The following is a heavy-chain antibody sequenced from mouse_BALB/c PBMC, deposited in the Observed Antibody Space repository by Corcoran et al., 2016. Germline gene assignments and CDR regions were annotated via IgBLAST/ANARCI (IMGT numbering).Heavy chain of an antibody. CDR2: INTYTGEP. V-gene: IGHV9-1*02. J-gene: IGHJ4*01. D-gene: IGHD2-1*01. CDR3: ALYYDYAMDY. Sequence: QIQLVQSGPELKKPGETVKISCKASGYTFTNYGMNWVKQAPGKGLKWMGWINTYTGEPTYADDFKGRFAFSLETSASTAYLQINNLKNEDMATYFCALYYDYAMDYCGQGTSVTVS. CDR1: GYTFTNYG.